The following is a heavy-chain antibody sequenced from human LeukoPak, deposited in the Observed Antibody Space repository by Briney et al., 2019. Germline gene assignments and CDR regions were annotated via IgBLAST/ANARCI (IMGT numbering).Heavy chain of an antibody. J-gene: IGHJ4*02. D-gene: IGHD3-10*01. V-gene: IGHV4-59*08. CDR3: ARLSQPCGELEDPFIDY. Sequence: SDSLSLTCTLAGGSISSNYSSWIRQPPGKGLGWNGFFYYSESTNYNPSLKSRVTRSLDTSKNKFSLKLSSETDAHTAVYYCARLSQPCGELEDPFIDYWGQGTLVTVSS. CDR2: FYYSEST. CDR1: GGSISSNY.